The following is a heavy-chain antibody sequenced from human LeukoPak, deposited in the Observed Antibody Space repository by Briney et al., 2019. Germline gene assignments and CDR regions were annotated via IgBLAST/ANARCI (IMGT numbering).Heavy chain of an antibody. Sequence: RGSLRLSCAASGFTFSSYAMSWVRQAPGKGLEWVSAISNSGGSTYYSDSGKGRFTISRDNSKNTLYLQMNSLRAEDTAVYYCAKGRYSGYDYQWYFDYWGQGTLVTVSS. D-gene: IGHD5-12*01. CDR2: ISNSGGST. J-gene: IGHJ4*02. CDR3: AKGRYSGYDYQWYFDY. CDR1: GFTFSSYA. V-gene: IGHV3-23*01.